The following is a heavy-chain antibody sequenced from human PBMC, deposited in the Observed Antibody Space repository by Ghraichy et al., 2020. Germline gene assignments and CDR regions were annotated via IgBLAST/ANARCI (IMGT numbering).Heavy chain of an antibody. V-gene: IGHV3-7*04. J-gene: IGHJ2*01. CDR1: GFTFSSYW. CDR2: IKQDGSEK. CDR3: ARAGYSSGWLNWYFDL. D-gene: IGHD6-19*01. Sequence: LSLTCAASGFTFSSYWMSWVRQAPGKGLEWVANIKQDGSEKYYVDSVKGRFTISRDNAKNSLYLQMNSLRAEDTAVYYCARAGYSSGWLNWYFDLWGRGTLVTVSS.